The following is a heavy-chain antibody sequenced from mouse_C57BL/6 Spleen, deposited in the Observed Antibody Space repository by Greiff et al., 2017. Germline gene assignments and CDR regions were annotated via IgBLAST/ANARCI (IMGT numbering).Heavy chain of an antibody. CDR2: INPNNGGT. V-gene: IGHV1-22*01. Sequence: VQLQQSGPELVKPGASVKMSCKASGYTFTDYNMHWVKQSHGKSLEWIGYINPNNGGTSYNQKFKGKATLTVNKSSSTAYMALRSLTSEDSAVYYCARGHYYGSSYDYFDYWGQGTTLTVSS. J-gene: IGHJ2*01. D-gene: IGHD1-1*01. CDR3: ARGHYYGSSYDYFDY. CDR1: GYTFTDYN.